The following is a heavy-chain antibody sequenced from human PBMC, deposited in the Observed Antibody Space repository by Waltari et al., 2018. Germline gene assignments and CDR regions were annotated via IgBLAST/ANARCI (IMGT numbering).Heavy chain of an antibody. CDR1: GFSLTTSGMR. CDR2: IDWDDDK. J-gene: IGHJ6*02. Sequence: QVTLKESGPALVKPTQTLTLTCTFSGFSLTTSGMRVTWVRQPPGKALEWLARIDWDDDKFYSTSLKTRLTISKDTSKNQVVLTMTNMDPVDTATYYCARIPPGRFGNGMDVWGQGTTVTVSS. CDR3: ARIPPGRFGNGMDV. V-gene: IGHV2-70*04. D-gene: IGHD3-10*01.